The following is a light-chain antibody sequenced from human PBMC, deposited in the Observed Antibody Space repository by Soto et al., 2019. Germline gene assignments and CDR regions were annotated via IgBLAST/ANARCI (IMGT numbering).Light chain of an antibody. CDR2: RNN. V-gene: IGLV1-47*01. CDR3: AAWDDSPSASHV. CDR1: SSNIGSNY. J-gene: IGLJ1*01. Sequence: QSVLTQPPSASGTPGQRVTISCSGSSSNIGSNYVYWYQQLPGTAPKLLIYRNNQRPSGVPDRFSGSKSGTSASLAISGLRSEDEADYYSAAWDDSPSASHVAGTGTKLTDL.